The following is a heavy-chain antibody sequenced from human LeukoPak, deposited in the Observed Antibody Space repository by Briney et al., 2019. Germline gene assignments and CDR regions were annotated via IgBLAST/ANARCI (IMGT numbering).Heavy chain of an antibody. Sequence: SETLSLTCTVSGGSIGSSGYYWGWIRQPPGKGLEWVGSVYYTGSTFYNPSHKSRVTTSVDTSKNHFSLNLSSVTAADTAVYYCARHRGRYYDSGSYYYFDYWGQGTLVTVSS. CDR1: GGSIGSSGYY. CDR2: VYYTGST. CDR3: ARHRGRYYDSGSYYYFDY. V-gene: IGHV4-39*02. D-gene: IGHD3-10*01. J-gene: IGHJ4*02.